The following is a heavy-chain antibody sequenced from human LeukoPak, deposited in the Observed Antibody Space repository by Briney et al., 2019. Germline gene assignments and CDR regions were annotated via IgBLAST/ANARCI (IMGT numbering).Heavy chain of an antibody. CDR1: GFTFSSYA. D-gene: IGHD1-26*01. V-gene: IGHV3-23*01. CDR2: VSTTGGTT. J-gene: IGHJ6*03. Sequence: GGSLRLSCVASGFTFSSYALSWVRQAPGKGLEWVSSVSTTGGTTYSADSVKGRFTISRDNSKNTLYLQMNSLRAEDTAVFYCARSSRRVGASTPYYYYFYMDVWGKGTTVTVSS. CDR3: ARSSRRVGASTPYYYYFYMDV.